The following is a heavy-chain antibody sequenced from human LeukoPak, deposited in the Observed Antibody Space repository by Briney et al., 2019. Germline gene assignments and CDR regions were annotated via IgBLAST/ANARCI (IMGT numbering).Heavy chain of an antibody. CDR3: AKDKMILPNGDY. CDR2: IGGSGGST. Sequence: GGSLRLSCAASGFTFSNYAMSWVRQAPGKGPEWVSGIGGSGGSTYYADSVKGRFTISRDNSKNTLYLQMNSLRAEDTAVYYCAKDKMILPNGDYWGQGTLVTVSS. J-gene: IGHJ4*02. V-gene: IGHV3-23*01. CDR1: GFTFSNYA. D-gene: IGHD1-26*01.